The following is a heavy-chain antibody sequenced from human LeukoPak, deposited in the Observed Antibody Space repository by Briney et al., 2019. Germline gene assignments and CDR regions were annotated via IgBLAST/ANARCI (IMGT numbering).Heavy chain of an antibody. J-gene: IGHJ4*02. D-gene: IGHD3-10*01. CDR1: GFTFSSYG. Sequence: GGSLRLSCAASGFTFSSYGMSWVRQAPGKGLEWVSAISGSGGSTYYADSVKGRFIISRDNAKNSLYLQMNSLRADDTAVYYCTYGSGSYLGFWGQGTLVTVSS. CDR2: ISGSGGST. CDR3: TYGSGSYLGF. V-gene: IGHV3-23*01.